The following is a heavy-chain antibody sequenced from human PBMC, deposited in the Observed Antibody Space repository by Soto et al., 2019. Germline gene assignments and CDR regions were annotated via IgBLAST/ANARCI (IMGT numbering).Heavy chain of an antibody. J-gene: IGHJ6*02. CDR3: ARLPYYDFWSGYYNPYGMDV. V-gene: IGHV5-10-1*01. CDR1: GYSFTSYW. D-gene: IGHD3-3*01. Sequence: PVESLKISCKGSGYSFTSYWISWVRQMPGKGLEWMGRIDPSDSYTNYSPSFQGHVTISADKSISTAYLQWSSLKASDTAMYYCARLPYYDFWSGYYNPYGMDVWGQGTTVTVS. CDR2: IDPSDSYT.